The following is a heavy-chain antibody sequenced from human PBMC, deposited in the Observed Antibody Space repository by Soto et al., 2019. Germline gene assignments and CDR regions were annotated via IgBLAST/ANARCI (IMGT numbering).Heavy chain of an antibody. CDR1: GFTFDDYA. J-gene: IGHJ4*02. Sequence: LSCAASGFTFDDYAMHWVRQAPGKGLEWVSGISWNSGSIGYADSVKGRFTISRDNAKNSLYLQMNSLRAEDTALYYCARGVYYFDYWGRGTLVTVSS. CDR2: ISWNSGSI. CDR3: ARGVYYFDY. D-gene: IGHD2-8*01. V-gene: IGHV3-9*01.